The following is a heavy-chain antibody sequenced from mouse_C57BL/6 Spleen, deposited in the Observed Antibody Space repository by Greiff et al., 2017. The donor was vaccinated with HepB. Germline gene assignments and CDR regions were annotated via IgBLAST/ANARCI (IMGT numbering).Heavy chain of an antibody. Sequence: EVQLQQSGPELVKPGASVKISCKASGYSFTGYYMHWVKQSSEKSLEWIGEINPSTGGTSYNQKFKGKATLTVDKSSSTAYMQLKSLTSEDSAVYYCARSFAYWGQGTLVTVSA. CDR3: ARSFAY. CDR1: GYSFTGYY. V-gene: IGHV1-43*01. CDR2: INPSTGGT. J-gene: IGHJ3*01.